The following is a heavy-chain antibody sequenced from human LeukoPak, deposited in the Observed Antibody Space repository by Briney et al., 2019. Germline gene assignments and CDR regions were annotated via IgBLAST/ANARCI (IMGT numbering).Heavy chain of an antibody. D-gene: IGHD4-23*01. J-gene: IGHJ3*02. CDR1: GGSISSSSYY. V-gene: IGHV4-39*02. Sequence: SETLSLTCTVSGGSISSSSYYWGWIRPPPGKGLEWIGSIYYSGSTYYNPSLKSRVTISVDTSKNQFSLKLSSVTAADTAVYYCARDLAGDGGNAVIWGQGTMVTVSS. CDR3: ARDLAGDGGNAVI. CDR2: IYYSGST.